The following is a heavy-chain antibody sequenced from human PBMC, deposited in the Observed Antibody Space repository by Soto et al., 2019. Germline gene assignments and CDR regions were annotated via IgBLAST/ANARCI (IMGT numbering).Heavy chain of an antibody. CDR2: ISYDGSNK. D-gene: IGHD2-15*01. V-gene: IGHV3-30*18. Sequence: PGGSLRLSYAASGFTFSSYGMHWVRQAPGKGLEWVAVISYDGSNKYYADSVKGRFTISRDNSKNTLYLQMNSLRAEDTAVYYCAKAHNIVVVVAVTGLYYGMDVWGQGTTVTVSS. CDR3: AKAHNIVVVVAVTGLYYGMDV. J-gene: IGHJ6*02. CDR1: GFTFSSYG.